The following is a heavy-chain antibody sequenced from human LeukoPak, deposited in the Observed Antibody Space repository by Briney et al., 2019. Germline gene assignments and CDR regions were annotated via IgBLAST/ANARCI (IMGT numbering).Heavy chain of an antibody. CDR3: ARGRAGITAGMDV. J-gene: IGHJ6*02. CDR1: GFTFSSYA. Sequence: GGSLRLSCAASGFTFSSYAMSWVRQAPGKGLEWVSYISSSGSTIYYADSVKGRFTISRDNAKNSLYLQMNSLRAEDTAVYYCARGRAGITAGMDVWGQGTTVTVSS. D-gene: IGHD1-14*01. CDR2: ISSSGSTI. V-gene: IGHV3-48*04.